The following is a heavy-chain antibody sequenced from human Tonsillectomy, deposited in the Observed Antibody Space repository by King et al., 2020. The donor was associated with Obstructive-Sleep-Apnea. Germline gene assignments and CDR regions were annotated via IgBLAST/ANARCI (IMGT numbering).Heavy chain of an antibody. Sequence: VQLVESGGDLLQPGGSLRLSCAASGFTFRSFAVMWVRQAPGRGVEWVSRISGNGGSTYYADSLKGRFSIYRENSKNTADLEMNSLRAGDTAVYYCAKGPFDYDPFDYWGQGTLVTVSS. D-gene: IGHD4/OR15-4a*01. CDR3: AKGPFDYDPFDY. CDR1: GFTFRSFA. V-gene: IGHV3-23*04. J-gene: IGHJ4*02. CDR2: ISGNGGST.